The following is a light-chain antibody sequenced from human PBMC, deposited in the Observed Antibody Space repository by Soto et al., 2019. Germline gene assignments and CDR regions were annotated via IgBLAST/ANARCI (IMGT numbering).Light chain of an antibody. CDR2: RSD. CDR1: SSNIGSNH. J-gene: IGLJ2*01. V-gene: IGLV1-47*01. Sequence: QSVLTQPPSASGTPGQTVTISCSGSSSNIGSNHVYWYQQFPGMAPKLLMYRSDQRPTWVPDRFSGSKSGTSASLAISGLRADDEAEYYCSARDDILSGVVFGGGTKVTAL. CDR3: SARDDILSGVV.